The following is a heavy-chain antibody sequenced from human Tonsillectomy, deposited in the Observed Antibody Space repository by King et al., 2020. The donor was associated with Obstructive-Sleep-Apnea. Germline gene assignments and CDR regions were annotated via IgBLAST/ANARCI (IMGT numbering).Heavy chain of an antibody. CDR1: GFTFSSYG. CDR2: ISYDGSNK. J-gene: IGHJ4*02. V-gene: IGHV3-30*18. D-gene: IGHD3-3*01. CDR3: AKDRGWLVTIFGVVSY. Sequence: VQLVESGGGVVQPGRSLRLSCAASGFTFSSYGMHWVRQAPGKGLEWVAVISYDGSNKYYADSVKGRFTISRDNSKNTLYLQMNSLRAEDTAVYYCAKDRGWLVTIFGVVSYWGQGTLVTVSS.